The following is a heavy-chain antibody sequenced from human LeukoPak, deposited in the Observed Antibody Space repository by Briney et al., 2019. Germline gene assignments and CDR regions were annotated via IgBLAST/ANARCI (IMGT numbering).Heavy chain of an antibody. J-gene: IGHJ4*02. Sequence: PGGSLRLSCAASGFTFGDYAMHWVRQAPGKGLEWVSLIRGDGRTSSYAGSVKDRFTISRDNSKNSLYLQMSSLRGEDTAMYYCAKDAVAGTWLHYWGQGTLVTVSS. D-gene: IGHD6-19*01. CDR2: IRGDGRTS. CDR3: AKDAVAGTWLHY. CDR1: GFTFGDYA. V-gene: IGHV3-43*02.